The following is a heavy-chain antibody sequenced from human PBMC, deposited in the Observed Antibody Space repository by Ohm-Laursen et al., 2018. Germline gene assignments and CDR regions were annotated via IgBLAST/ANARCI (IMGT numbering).Heavy chain of an antibody. V-gene: IGHV1-8*01. CDR2: MNPNSGNT. Sequence: SSVKVSCKASGYTFTSYDINWVRQATGQGLEWMGWMNPNSGNTGYAQKFQGRVTMTRNTSINTAYMELSSLRSEDTAVYYCARAGYSSGWYWYFDYWGQGTLVTVSS. CDR1: GYTFTSYD. D-gene: IGHD6-19*01. CDR3: ARAGYSSGWYWYFDY. J-gene: IGHJ4*02.